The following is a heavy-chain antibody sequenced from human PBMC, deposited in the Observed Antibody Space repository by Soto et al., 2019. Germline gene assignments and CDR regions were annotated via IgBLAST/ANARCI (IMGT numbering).Heavy chain of an antibody. J-gene: IGHJ2*01. CDR1: GFTFSSYS. CDR2: ISSSSSNI. CDR3: ARSLHYYGSGKDWYFDL. Sequence: EVQLVESGGGLVQPGGSLRLSCAASGFTFSSYSMNWVRQAPGKGLEWVSYISSSSSNIYYADSVKGRFTISRDNAKNPLYLQMNSLRAEDTAVYYCARSLHYYGSGKDWYFDLGCRGTLVTVSS. D-gene: IGHD3-10*01. V-gene: IGHV3-48*01.